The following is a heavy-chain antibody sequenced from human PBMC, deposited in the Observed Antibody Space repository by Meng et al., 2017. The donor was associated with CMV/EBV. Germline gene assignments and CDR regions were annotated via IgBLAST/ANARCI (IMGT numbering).Heavy chain of an antibody. D-gene: IGHD2-8*01. CDR1: GFTFSSYW. CDR2: IKQDGSEK. V-gene: IGHV3-7*01. Sequence: GGSLRLSCAASGFTFSSYWMSWVRQAPGKGLEWVANIKQDGSEKYYVDSVKGRFTIYRDNGKNSVYLQMNSLRAEDTAVYYCARDSGRMNYWGQGTLVTVSS. CDR3: ARDSGRMNY. J-gene: IGHJ4*02.